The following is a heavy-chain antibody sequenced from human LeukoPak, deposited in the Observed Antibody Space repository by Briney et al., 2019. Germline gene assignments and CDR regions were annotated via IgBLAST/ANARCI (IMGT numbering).Heavy chain of an antibody. CDR1: GGSMSPYH. J-gene: IGHJ4*02. D-gene: IGHD3-10*01. CDR2: IYYSGST. V-gene: IGHV4-59*08. Sequence: PSETLSLTCTVSGGSMSPYHWGWIRQPPGKGLEWTGYIYYSGSTNYNPSLNSRVTISVDTSKNQFSLRLSSVTAADTAVYYCARLLYYYSSGDYWGQGTLVTVSS. CDR3: ARLLYYYSSGDY.